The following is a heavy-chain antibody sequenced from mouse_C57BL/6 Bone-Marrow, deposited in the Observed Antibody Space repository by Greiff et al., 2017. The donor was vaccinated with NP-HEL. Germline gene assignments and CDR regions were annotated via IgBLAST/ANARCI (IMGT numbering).Heavy chain of an antibody. J-gene: IGHJ2*01. CDR1: GFTFSDYY. V-gene: IGHV5-12*01. CDR3: ARRALYYFDY. Sequence: DVKLVESGGGLVQPGGSLKLSCAASGFTFSDYYMYWVRQTPEKRLEWVAYISNGGGSTYYPDTVKGRFTISRDNAKNTLYLQMSRLKSEDTAMYYCARRALYYFDYWGQGTTLTVSS. CDR2: ISNGGGST. D-gene: IGHD3-1*01.